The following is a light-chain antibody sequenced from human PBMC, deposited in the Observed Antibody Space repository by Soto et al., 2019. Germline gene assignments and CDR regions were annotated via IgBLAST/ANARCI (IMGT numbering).Light chain of an antibody. CDR3: QQRHMWPIT. CDR1: QSFRGL. Sequence: EVVLTQSPVPLSLSPGERATLSCRASQSFRGLLAWYQQKPGQAPRLLIYDAYNRAPGIPPRFSGSGSGTDFTLTISSLEPEDSAVYYCQQRHMWPITFGQGTRLEIK. V-gene: IGKV3-11*01. J-gene: IGKJ5*01. CDR2: DAY.